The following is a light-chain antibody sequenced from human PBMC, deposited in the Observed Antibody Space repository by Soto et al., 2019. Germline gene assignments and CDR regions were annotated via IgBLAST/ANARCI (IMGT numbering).Light chain of an antibody. CDR2: DAF. CDR1: HDIINS. J-gene: IGKJ4*01. V-gene: IGKV1-33*01. Sequence: DIQMTQSPSSLSASVGDRVTITCQASHDIINSLNWFHQKPGEAPKLLIFDAFKLETGVPSRFSGSGSGTDFTLTISSLQPEDIATYYCQQYDNLPVTFGGGTKVEIK. CDR3: QQYDNLPVT.